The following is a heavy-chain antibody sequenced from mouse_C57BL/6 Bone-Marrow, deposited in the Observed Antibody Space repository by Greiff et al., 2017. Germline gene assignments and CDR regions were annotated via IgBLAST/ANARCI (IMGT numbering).Heavy chain of an antibody. CDR2: IYPRTGNT. CDR3: ARVGLLRFDY. Sequence: ESGAELARPGASVKLSCKASGYTFTSYGISWVKQRPGQGLEWIGEIYPRTGNTSSNEKFKGKATLTADKSSSTAYMELRSLTSEDSAVYFCARVGLLRFDYWGQGTTLTVSS. CDR1: GYTFTSYG. V-gene: IGHV1-81*01. J-gene: IGHJ2*01. D-gene: IGHD1-1*01.